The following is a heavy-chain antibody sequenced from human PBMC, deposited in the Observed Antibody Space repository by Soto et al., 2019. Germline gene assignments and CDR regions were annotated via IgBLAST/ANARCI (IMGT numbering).Heavy chain of an antibody. J-gene: IGHJ4*02. CDR1: GFTFSSYN. V-gene: IGHV3-48*02. CDR3: PEPRN. Sequence: GSLRLSCAASGFTFSSYNMNWVRQAPGKGLEWLAHISSSSTTIYYADSVKGRLTISRDNPMNSLYLQMTSLRDEDTAVYYCPEPRNWGQGTLVT. CDR2: ISSSSTTI. D-gene: IGHD1-26*01.